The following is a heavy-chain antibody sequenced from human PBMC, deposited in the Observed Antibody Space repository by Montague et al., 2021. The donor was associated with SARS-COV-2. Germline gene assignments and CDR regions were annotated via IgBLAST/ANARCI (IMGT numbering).Heavy chain of an antibody. V-gene: IGHV3-23*01. J-gene: IGHJ2*01. D-gene: IGHD6-19*01. CDR2: LFGSAAGT. CDR3: EKQPGAGAVVYWYFDL. Sequence: SLRLSCAASGFAFNNFAMTWVRQAPGKGLEWVSSLFGSAAGTYYADSVKGRFTISSDNSKNTLYLQMNSLKGEDTAKYYREKQPGAGAVVYWYFDLWGRGTVVSVSA. CDR1: GFAFNNFA.